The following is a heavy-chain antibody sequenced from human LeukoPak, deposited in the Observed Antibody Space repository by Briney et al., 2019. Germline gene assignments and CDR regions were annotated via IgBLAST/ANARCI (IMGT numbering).Heavy chain of an antibody. J-gene: IGHJ5*02. CDR2: FDPEDGET. Sequence: ASVKVSCKVSGYTLTELSMHWVRQAPGKGLEWMGGFDPEDGETIYAQKFQGGVTMTEDTSTDTAYMELSSLRSEDTAVYYCATDPYYYDSSAHGSWFDPWGQGTLVTVSS. CDR1: GYTLTELS. D-gene: IGHD3-22*01. V-gene: IGHV1-24*01. CDR3: ATDPYYYDSSAHGSWFDP.